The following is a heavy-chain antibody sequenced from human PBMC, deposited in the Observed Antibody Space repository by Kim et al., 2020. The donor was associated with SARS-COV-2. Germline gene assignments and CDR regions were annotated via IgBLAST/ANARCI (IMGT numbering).Heavy chain of an antibody. J-gene: IGHJ4*02. CDR2: ISSSSSYT. D-gene: IGHD3-22*01. V-gene: IGHV3-11*03. Sequence: LSLTCAASGFTFSDNYMSWIRQAPGKGLEWVSYISSSSSYTNYADSVKGRFTISRDNAKNSLYLQMNSLRAEDTAVYYCARSMMGFDYWGQGSLVTVSS. CDR1: GFTFSDNY. CDR3: ARSMMGFDY.